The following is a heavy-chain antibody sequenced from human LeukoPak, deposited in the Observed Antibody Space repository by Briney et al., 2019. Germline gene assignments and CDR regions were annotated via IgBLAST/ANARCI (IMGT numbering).Heavy chain of an antibody. CDR3: ARDLLNTANDY. J-gene: IGHJ4*02. V-gene: IGHV3-30*04. CDR2: ISYDGSNK. D-gene: IGHD5-18*01. CDR1: GFTFSSYA. Sequence: PGGSLRLSCAASGFTFSSYAMHWVRQAPGKGLEWVAVISYDGSNKYYADSVKGRFTISRDSSKNTLYLQMNSLRAEDTAVYYCARDLLNTANDYWGQGTLVTVSS.